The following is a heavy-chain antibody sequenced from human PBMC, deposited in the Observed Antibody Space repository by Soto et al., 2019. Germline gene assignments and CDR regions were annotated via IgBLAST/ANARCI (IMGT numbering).Heavy chain of an antibody. Sequence: SVKVSCKASGGTFSSYTISWVRQAPGQGLEWMGGIIPIFGTANYAQKFQGRVTITADESTSTAYMELSSLRSEDTAVYYCASPEGSSGWYGPTPRYYYGMDVWGQGTTVTVSS. CDR1: GGTFSSYT. V-gene: IGHV1-69*13. CDR2: IIPIFGTA. J-gene: IGHJ6*02. CDR3: ASPEGSSGWYGPTPRYYYGMDV. D-gene: IGHD6-19*01.